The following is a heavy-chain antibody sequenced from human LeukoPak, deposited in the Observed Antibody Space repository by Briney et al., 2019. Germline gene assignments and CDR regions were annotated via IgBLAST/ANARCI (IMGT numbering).Heavy chain of an antibody. V-gene: IGHV3-30-3*01. J-gene: IGHJ3*02. Sequence: GGSLRLSCAASGFTFSSYAMHWVRQAPGKGLEWVAVISYDGSNKYYADSVKGRFTISRDNSKNTLYLQMNSLRAEDTAVYYCARDRRFLEWLSTPPDAFDIWGQGTMVTVSS. D-gene: IGHD3-3*01. CDR2: ISYDGSNK. CDR1: GFTFSSYA. CDR3: ARDRRFLEWLSTPPDAFDI.